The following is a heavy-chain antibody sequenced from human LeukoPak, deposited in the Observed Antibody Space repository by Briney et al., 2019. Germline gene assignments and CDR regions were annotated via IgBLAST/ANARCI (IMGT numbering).Heavy chain of an antibody. CDR2: MNPNSGNT. CDR1: GYTFTSYD. V-gene: IGHV1-8*03. CDR3: ARLIAAAGTVNWFDP. D-gene: IGHD6-13*01. J-gene: IGHJ5*02. Sequence: ASVKVSCKASGYTFTSYDINWVRQATGQGLEWMGWMNPNSGNTGYAQKFQGRVTITRNTPISTAYMELSSLRSEDTAVYYCARLIAAAGTVNWFDPWGQGTLVTVSS.